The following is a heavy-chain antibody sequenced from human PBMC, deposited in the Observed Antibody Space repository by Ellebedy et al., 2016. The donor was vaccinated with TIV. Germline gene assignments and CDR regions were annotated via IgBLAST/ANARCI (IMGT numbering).Heavy chain of an antibody. Sequence: GESLKISCAASGFTFSNSGMSWVRQAPGKGLEWFSGISGNGVVTYYADSVRGRFTISRDNSKNTLYVQMNSLRAEDTAVYYCAKQTDYSRGQYHNDWGQGTVVTVSS. CDR3: AKQTDYSRGQYHND. J-gene: IGHJ4*02. CDR1: GFTFSNSG. CDR2: ISGNGVVT. D-gene: IGHD6-19*01. V-gene: IGHV3-23*01.